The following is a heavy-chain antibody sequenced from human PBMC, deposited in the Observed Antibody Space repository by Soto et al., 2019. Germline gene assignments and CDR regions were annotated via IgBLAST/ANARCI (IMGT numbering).Heavy chain of an antibody. CDR2: INTDGST. CDR1: GFIFSSYA. J-gene: IGHJ4*02. CDR3: AKNYYFDS. V-gene: IGHV3-23*01. Sequence: EVQLLESGGGLIQPGGSLRLSCATSGFIFSSYAMSWARQAPGKGLEWVSSINTDGSTYYTDSVKGRFTISRDNSRNTLYLQMHTLRAEDTAIYYCAKNYYFDSWGQGTLVTVSS.